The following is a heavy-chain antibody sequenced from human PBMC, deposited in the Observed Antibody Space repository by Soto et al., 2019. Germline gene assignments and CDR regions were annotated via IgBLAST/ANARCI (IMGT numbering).Heavy chain of an antibody. V-gene: IGHV1-69*06. CDR3: AREMVTETTLGYFHN. D-gene: IGHD2-21*02. CDR1: GGTFTSDA. Sequence: QVRLVRSGAEVKKPGSSVKVSCKASGGTFTSDALTWVRQAPGQGLAWMGVIIPMLETTNYTQGFQGRITSTADKSTSTVYMELSSLRAEDTAVYYCAREMVTETTLGYFHNWGQGTLVTFTS. J-gene: IGHJ4*02. CDR2: IIPMLETT.